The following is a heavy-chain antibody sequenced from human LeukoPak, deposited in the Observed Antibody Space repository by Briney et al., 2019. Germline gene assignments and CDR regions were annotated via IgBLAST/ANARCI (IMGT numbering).Heavy chain of an antibody. Sequence: ASVKVSCKASGYIFTSYYIHWVRQAPGQGLEWVGIINPSGGNTNYAQKFQGRVTMTEDTSTDTAYMELSSLRSEDTAVYYCAAKYGEWGQGTLVTVSS. CDR3: AAKYGE. CDR2: INPSGGNT. J-gene: IGHJ4*02. V-gene: IGHV1-46*01. CDR1: GYIFTSYY. D-gene: IGHD3-10*01.